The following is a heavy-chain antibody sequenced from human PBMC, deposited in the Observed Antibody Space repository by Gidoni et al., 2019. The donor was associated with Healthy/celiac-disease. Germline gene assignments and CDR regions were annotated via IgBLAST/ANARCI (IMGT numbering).Heavy chain of an antibody. V-gene: IGHV6-1*01. CDR2: TYYSSKWYN. Sequence: QVQLQQSGPGLVKPSQPLSLTCAISGDSVSSSSAAWNWIRQSPSRGLEWLGRTYYSSKWYNDYAVSVTSRITINPDTSKNKFSLQLNSVTPEDTAVYYCAREGGYSGYDYFLYWYFDLWGRGTLVTVSS. J-gene: IGHJ2*01. CDR3: AREGGYSGYDYFLYWYFDL. D-gene: IGHD5-12*01. CDR1: GDSVSSSSAA.